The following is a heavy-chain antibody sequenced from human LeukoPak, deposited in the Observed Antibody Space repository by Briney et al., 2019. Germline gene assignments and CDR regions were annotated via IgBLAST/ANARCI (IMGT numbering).Heavy chain of an antibody. CDR3: ARLLWFGESGFDAFDM. D-gene: IGHD3-10*01. J-gene: IGHJ3*02. V-gene: IGHV1-69*06. CDR1: GYTFTSYG. Sequence: ASVKVSCKASGYTFTSYGISWVRQAPGQGLEWMGGIIPIFGTANYAQKFQGRVTITADKSTSTAYMELSSLRPDDTAVYYCARLLWFGESGFDAFDMWGQGTMVTVSS. CDR2: IIPIFGTA.